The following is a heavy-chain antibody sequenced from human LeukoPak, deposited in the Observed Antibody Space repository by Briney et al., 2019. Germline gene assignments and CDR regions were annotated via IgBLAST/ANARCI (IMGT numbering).Heavy chain of an antibody. CDR2: ISSSSSYI. J-gene: IGHJ6*02. Sequence: GGSLRLSCAASGFTFSSYSMNWVRQAPGKGLEWVSSISSSSSYIYYADSVKGRFTISRDNAKNSLYLQMNSLRAEDTAVYYCARPGIAAAGTGGMDVWGQGTTVTVSS. CDR3: ARPGIAAAGTGGMDV. CDR1: GFTFSSYS. D-gene: IGHD6-13*01. V-gene: IGHV3-21*01.